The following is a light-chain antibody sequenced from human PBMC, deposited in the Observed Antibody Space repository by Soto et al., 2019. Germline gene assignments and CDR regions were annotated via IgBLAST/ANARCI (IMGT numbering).Light chain of an antibody. V-gene: IGKV3-15*01. CDR2: GAS. J-gene: IGKJ2*01. CDR3: QQYNNWPPLST. Sequence: EIVMTQSPATLSVSPGERATLSCRASQSVSSTLAWYQQKPGQAPRLLIYGASTRAPGIPARFSGSGSGTEFTLTISSLQSEDFAVYYCQQYNNWPPLSTFGQGTKLEIK. CDR1: QSVSST.